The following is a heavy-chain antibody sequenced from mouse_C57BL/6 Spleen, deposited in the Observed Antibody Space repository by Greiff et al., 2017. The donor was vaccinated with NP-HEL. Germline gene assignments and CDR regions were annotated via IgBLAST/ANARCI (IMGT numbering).Heavy chain of an antibody. V-gene: IGHV1-52*01. J-gene: IGHJ1*03. CDR2: IDPSDSET. CDR3: ARSRAYDSHWYFDV. CDR1: GYTFTSYW. D-gene: IGHD2-12*01. Sequence: VKLQQPGAELVRPGSSVKLSCKASGYTFTSYWMHWVKQRPIQGLEWIGNIDPSDSETHYNQKFKDKATLTVDKSSSTAYMQLSSLTSEDSAVYYCARSRAYDSHWYFDVWGTGTTVTVSS.